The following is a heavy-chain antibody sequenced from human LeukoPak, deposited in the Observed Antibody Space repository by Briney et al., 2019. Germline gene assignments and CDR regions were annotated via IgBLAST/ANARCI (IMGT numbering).Heavy chain of an antibody. J-gene: IGHJ3*02. CDR3: ASSGYSGHTRAFDI. D-gene: IGHD5-12*01. V-gene: IGHV3-23*01. CDR2: ISGSGGST. CDR1: GFTFDDYA. Sequence: GGSLRLSCAASGFTFDDYAMHWVRQAPGKGLEWVSAISGSGGSTYYADSVKGRFTISRDNSKNTLYLQMNSLRAEDTAVYYCASSGYSGHTRAFDIWGQGTMVTVSS.